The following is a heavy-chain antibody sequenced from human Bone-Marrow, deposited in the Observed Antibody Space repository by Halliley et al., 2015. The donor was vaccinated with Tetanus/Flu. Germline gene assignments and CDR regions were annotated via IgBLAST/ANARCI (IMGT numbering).Heavy chain of an antibody. CDR2: IFHSGST. CDR3: ARPMSSGWKPFDD. V-gene: IGHV4-39*01. D-gene: IGHD6-19*01. CDR1: GGSISSSSYY. J-gene: IGHJ4*02. Sequence: TLSLTCTVSGGSISSSSYYWGWIRQPPGKGLEWIASIFHSGSTYYNPSLKSRVTISVDTFKNQFSLKLTSVTAADTAVYYCARPMSSGWKPFDDWGQGTLVTVSS.